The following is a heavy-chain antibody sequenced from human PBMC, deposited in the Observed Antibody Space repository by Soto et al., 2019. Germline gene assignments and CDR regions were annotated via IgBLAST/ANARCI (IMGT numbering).Heavy chain of an antibody. V-gene: IGHV4-39*01. Sequence: QLQLQESGPGLERPSETLSLTCFVSGDSIDIHDAHWSWIRQSPGKGLEWIGTVAYTGTTYYPPPLRGRVTVSADTSKTSFSLKLTSVTAADTAVYYCARHRACDTACDFDNWGQGTLVTVSS. CDR3: ARHRACDTACDFDN. CDR1: GDSIDIHDAH. CDR2: VAYTGTT. J-gene: IGHJ4*02. D-gene: IGHD2-21*01.